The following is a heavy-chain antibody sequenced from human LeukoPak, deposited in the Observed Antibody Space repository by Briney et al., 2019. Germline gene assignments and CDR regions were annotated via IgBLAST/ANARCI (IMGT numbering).Heavy chain of an antibody. D-gene: IGHD6-13*01. CDR3: ARLKDGSSWYVD. V-gene: IGHV3-73*01. CDR1: GFTFSGSA. J-gene: IGHJ4*02. CDR2: IRSKANSYAT. Sequence: GGSLRLSCAASGFTFSGSAMHWVRQASGKGLEWVGRIRSKANSYATAYAASVKGRFTISRDDSKNTAYLQMNSLKTEDTAVYYCARLKDGSSWYVDWGQGTLVTVSS.